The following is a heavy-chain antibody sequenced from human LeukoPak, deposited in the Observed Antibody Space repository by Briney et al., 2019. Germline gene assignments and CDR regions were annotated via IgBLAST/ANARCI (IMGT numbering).Heavy chain of an antibody. CDR1: GGSISSSSYY. D-gene: IGHD3-9*01. CDR3: ARHLWVDRSVWFDP. CDR2: IYYSGST. Sequence: SETLSLTCTVSGGSISSSSYYWGWIRQPPGKGLEWIGSIYYSGSTYYSPSLKSRVTISVDTSKNQFSLKLSSVTAADTAVYYCARHLWVDRSVWFDPWGQGTLVTVSS. J-gene: IGHJ5*02. V-gene: IGHV4-39*01.